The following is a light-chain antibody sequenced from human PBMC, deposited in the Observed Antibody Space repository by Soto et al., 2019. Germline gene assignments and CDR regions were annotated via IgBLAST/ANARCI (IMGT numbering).Light chain of an antibody. CDR2: GAS. CDR1: QSVSSN. V-gene: IGKV3-11*01. Sequence: ETVLTQSPGTLSXSPGERATLSCRASQSVSSNLAWYQQKPGQAPRLLIDGASRRATGIPARCSGSGSGTDFTLTISSLEPEDFAVYYCQQRSNWPPITFGQGTR. J-gene: IGKJ5*01. CDR3: QQRSNWPPIT.